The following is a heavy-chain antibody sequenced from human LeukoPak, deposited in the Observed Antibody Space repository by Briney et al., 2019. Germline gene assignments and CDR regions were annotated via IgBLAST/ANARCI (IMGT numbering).Heavy chain of an antibody. CDR3: ATPIRDRYCSGGSCYSPFDF. V-gene: IGHV3-23*01. Sequence: GGSLRLSCAASGFTFRNYAMSWVRQAPGKGLEWVSALNAGGGSTHYADSVKGRFTISRDNSKSTLYLQMNSLGVEDTAVYYCATPIRDRYCSGGSCYSPFDFWGQGTLVTVSS. J-gene: IGHJ4*02. CDR1: GFTFRNYA. CDR2: LNAGGGST. D-gene: IGHD2-15*01.